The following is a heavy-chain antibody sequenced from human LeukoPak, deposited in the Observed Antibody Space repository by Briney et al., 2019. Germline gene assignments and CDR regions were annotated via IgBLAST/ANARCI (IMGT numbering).Heavy chain of an antibody. CDR2: IYHSGST. D-gene: IGHD3-9*01. CDR1: GGSMSPYH. CDR3: ASVFDWTFDY. Sequence: SETLSLTCTVSGGSMSPYHWGWIRQPPGKGLEWIGYIYHSGSTYYNPSLKSRVTISVDRSKNQFSLKLSSVTAADTAVYYCASVFDWTFDYWGQGTLVTVSS. V-gene: IGHV4-59*12. J-gene: IGHJ4*02.